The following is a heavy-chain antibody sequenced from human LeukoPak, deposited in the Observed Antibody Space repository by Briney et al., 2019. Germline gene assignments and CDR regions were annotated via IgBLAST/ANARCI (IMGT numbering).Heavy chain of an antibody. D-gene: IGHD2-2*01. CDR2: INHSGST. J-gene: IGHJ5*02. CDR1: GGSFSGYY. V-gene: IGHV4-34*01. Sequence: SETLSLTCAVYGGSFSGYYWSWIRQPPGKGLEWIGEINHSGSTNYNPSLKSRVTISVDTSKNQFSLNLSSVTAADTAVYYCARGYVVPAATLKIPNWFDPWGQGTLVTVSS. CDR3: ARGYVVPAATLKIPNWFDP.